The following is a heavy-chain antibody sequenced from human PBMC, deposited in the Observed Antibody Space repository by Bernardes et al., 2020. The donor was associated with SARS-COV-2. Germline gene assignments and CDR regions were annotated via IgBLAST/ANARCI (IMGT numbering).Heavy chain of an antibody. Sequence: SLRLSCAASGFTFSSYGMHWVRQAPGKGLEWVAVISYDGSNKYYADSVKGRFTISRDNSKNTLYLQMNSLRAEDTAVYYCAKTIPGRVYYYGMDVWGQGTTVTVSS. V-gene: IGHV3-30*18. J-gene: IGHJ6*02. CDR1: GFTFSSYG. D-gene: IGHD3-10*01. CDR2: ISYDGSNK. CDR3: AKTIPGRVYYYGMDV.